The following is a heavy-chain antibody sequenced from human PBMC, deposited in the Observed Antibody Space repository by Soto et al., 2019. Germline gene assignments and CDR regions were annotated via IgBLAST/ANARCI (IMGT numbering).Heavy chain of an antibody. Sequence: QLHLVQSGAVVKKPGASVTVSCSASGYPVTAYYMHWVRQAPGRGLEWVGGINPATGAAKYTQTFPGRVTLTRDTSTSTVFMALSGLTSEDTAVFYCARGGGVGVAGSAAFDMWGQGTLVTVSS. CDR3: ARGGGVGVAGSAAFDM. V-gene: IGHV1-2*02. J-gene: IGHJ3*02. CDR1: GYPVTAYY. D-gene: IGHD3-3*01. CDR2: INPATGAA.